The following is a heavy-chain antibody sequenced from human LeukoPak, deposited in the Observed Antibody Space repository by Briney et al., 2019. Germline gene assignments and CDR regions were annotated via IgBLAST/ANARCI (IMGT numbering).Heavy chain of an antibody. V-gene: IGHV1-2*02. CDR3: AGDPPFSKWELPSDY. J-gene: IGHJ4*02. D-gene: IGHD1-26*01. Sequence: GASVKVSCKASGYTFTGYYMHWVRQAPGQGLEWMGWINPNSGGTNYAQKFQGRVTMTRDTSISTAYMELSRLRSDDTAVYYCAGDPPFSKWELPSDYWGQGTLVTVSS. CDR2: INPNSGGT. CDR1: GYTFTGYY.